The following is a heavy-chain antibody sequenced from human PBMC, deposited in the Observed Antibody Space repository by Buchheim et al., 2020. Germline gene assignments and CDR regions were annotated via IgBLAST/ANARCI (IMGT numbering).Heavy chain of an antibody. CDR1: GGSFTGHY. V-gene: IGHV4-34*02. CDR3: ATVTRAAAGKRGFDY. Sequence: QVQLQQWGAGLLKPSETLSLTCAVYGGSFTGHYWSWIRQPPGKGLEWIGEINDSGSTNYNPSLKSRITISPETSKNQFSLKLTSVTAADTAVYYCATVTRAAAGKRGFDYWGQGTL. J-gene: IGHJ4*02. D-gene: IGHD6-13*01. CDR2: INDSGST.